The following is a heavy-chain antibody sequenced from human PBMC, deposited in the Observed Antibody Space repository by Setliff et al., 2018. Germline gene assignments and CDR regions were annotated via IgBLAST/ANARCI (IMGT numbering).Heavy chain of an antibody. CDR3: ARESRYYYDNLGTLDY. CDR1: GGSISSGDYY. Sequence: SETLSLTCTVSGGSISSGDYYWSWIRQPPGKRLEWIGYIYSSGSTYYNPSLKSRVSISVDTSKNQFSLKQSSVTAADTAVYYCARESRYYYDNLGTLDYWGQGTLVTV. D-gene: IGHD3-22*01. CDR2: IYSSGST. V-gene: IGHV4-30-4*08. J-gene: IGHJ4*02.